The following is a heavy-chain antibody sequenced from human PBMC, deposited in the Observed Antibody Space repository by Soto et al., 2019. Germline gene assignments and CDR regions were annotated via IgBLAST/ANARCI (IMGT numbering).Heavy chain of an antibody. CDR1: GFTFSKFA. J-gene: IGHJ4*02. V-gene: IGHV3-30-3*01. CDR3: ARDRDEILTGYHDF. Sequence: QVQLVESGGGVVQAGTSLRLSCAASGFTFSKFAMHWVRRAPDKGLEWVAVVSYDGSENYYADSVKGRFTISRDNSKNTLYLKMNSLRAEDTAVYYCARDRDEILTGYHDFWGQGTLVTVSS. D-gene: IGHD3-9*01. CDR2: VSYDGSEN.